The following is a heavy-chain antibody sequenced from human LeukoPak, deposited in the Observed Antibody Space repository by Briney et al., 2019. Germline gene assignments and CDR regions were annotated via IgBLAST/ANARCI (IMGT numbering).Heavy chain of an antibody. CDR2: IYWDDDK. Sequence: SGPTLVKPTPPLTLTCTFSGFSLSTSGVGVGWIRHPPEKALEWLALIYWDDDKRYSPSLKSRLTITKDTSKNQVVLTMTNMDPVDTATYYCAHRLDYYGSGSYYNWFDPWGQGTLVTVSS. V-gene: IGHV2-5*02. CDR1: GFSLSTSGVG. CDR3: AHRLDYYGSGSYYNWFDP. D-gene: IGHD3-10*01. J-gene: IGHJ5*02.